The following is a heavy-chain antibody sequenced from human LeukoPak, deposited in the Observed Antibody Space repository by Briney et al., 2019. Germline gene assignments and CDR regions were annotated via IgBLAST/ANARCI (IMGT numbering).Heavy chain of an antibody. CDR1: EFTFSTYA. CDR2: ISYDGSNK. J-gene: IGHJ5*02. D-gene: IGHD6-13*01. Sequence: GGSLRLSCAASEFTFSTYAMHWVRQAPGKGLEWVAVISYDGSNKHYADSVKGRFTISRDNSKNTLYLQMNSLRAEDTAVYYCARDHWNAAAGFFDPWGQGTLVTVSS. V-gene: IGHV3-30-3*01. CDR3: ARDHWNAAAGFFDP.